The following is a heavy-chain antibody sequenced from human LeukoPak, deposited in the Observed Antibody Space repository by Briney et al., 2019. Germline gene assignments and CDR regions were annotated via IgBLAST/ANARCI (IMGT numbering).Heavy chain of an antibody. Sequence: GSLRLSCAVFGFTFSNSWMHWVRQAPGKGLVWVSRINTDGSITTYADSVKGRFTISRDNAKNTLYLQMNSLRAEDTAVYYCASNYGGDSNYWGQGTLVTVSS. J-gene: IGHJ4*02. CDR1: GFTFSNSW. D-gene: IGHD4-23*01. V-gene: IGHV3-74*01. CDR2: INTDGSIT. CDR3: ASNYGGDSNY.